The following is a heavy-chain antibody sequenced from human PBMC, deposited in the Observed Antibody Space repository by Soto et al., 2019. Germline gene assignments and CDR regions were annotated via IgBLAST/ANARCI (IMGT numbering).Heavy chain of an antibody. D-gene: IGHD4-17*01. Sequence: RLGGSLRLSCAASGFTFSSYGMHWVRQAPGKGLEWVAVISYDGSNKYYADSVKGRFTISRDNSKNTLYLQMNSLRAEDTAVYYCAKGPDYGDFPFDYWGQGTLVTVSS. CDR3: AKGPDYGDFPFDY. CDR1: GFTFSSYG. J-gene: IGHJ4*02. V-gene: IGHV3-30*18. CDR2: ISYDGSNK.